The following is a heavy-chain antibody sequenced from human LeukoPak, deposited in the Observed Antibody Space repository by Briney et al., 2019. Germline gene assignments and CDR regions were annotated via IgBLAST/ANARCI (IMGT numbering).Heavy chain of an antibody. J-gene: IGHJ5*02. CDR2: IYYSGST. V-gene: IGHV4-59*01. D-gene: IGHD2-15*01. CDR3: ARDRPPLGGRIDP. CDR1: GGSISSYY. Sequence: SETLSLTCTVSGGSISSYYWSWIRQPPGKGLEWIGYIYYSGSTNHNPSLTSRVTISVDTSKNQFSLKLSSVTAADTAVYYCARDRPPLGGRIDPWGQGTLVTVSS.